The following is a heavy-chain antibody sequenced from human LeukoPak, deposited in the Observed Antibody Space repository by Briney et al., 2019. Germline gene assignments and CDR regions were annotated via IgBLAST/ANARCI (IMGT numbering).Heavy chain of an antibody. CDR2: INTNTGNP. Sequence: ASVKVSCKASGYTFTSYAMNWVRQAPGQGLEWMGWINTNTGNPTYAQGFTGRFVFSLDTSVSTAYLQISSLKAEDTAVYYCARLYEGLYYYYGMDVWGQGTMVTVSS. CDR3: ARLYEGLYYYYGMDV. J-gene: IGHJ6*02. V-gene: IGHV7-4-1*02. D-gene: IGHD3-16*01. CDR1: GYTFTSYA.